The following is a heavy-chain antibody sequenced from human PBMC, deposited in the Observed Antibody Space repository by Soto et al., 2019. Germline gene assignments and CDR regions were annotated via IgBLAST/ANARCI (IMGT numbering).Heavy chain of an antibody. V-gene: IGHV2-5*02. D-gene: IGHD1-7*01. CDR3: TRTGAGTTTLDH. CDR1: GFSLSTNGVG. CDR2: IYWDDSK. Sequence: QITLKESGPPLVKPTQTLTLTCTFSGFSLSTNGVGVGWIRQPPGKAMEWLAVIYWDDSKHSSPSLKSRLTITTDISNNQAVTTLTNVAPVDTATYYSTRTGAGTTTLDHWGQGTLVTVSS. J-gene: IGHJ1*01.